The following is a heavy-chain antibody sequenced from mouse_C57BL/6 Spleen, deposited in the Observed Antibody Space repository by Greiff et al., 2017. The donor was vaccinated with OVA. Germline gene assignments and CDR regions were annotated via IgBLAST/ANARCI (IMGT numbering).Heavy chain of an antibody. V-gene: IGHV2-2*01. J-gene: IGHJ1*03. Sequence: VKLMESGPGLVQPSQSLSITCTVSGFSLTSYGVHWVRQSPGKGLEWLGVIWSGGSTDYNAAFISRLSISKDNSKSQVFFKMNSLQADDTAIYYCAREGSTGGYFDVWGTGTTVTVSS. D-gene: IGHD4-1*02. CDR2: IWSGGST. CDR1: GFSLTSYG. CDR3: AREGSTGGYFDV.